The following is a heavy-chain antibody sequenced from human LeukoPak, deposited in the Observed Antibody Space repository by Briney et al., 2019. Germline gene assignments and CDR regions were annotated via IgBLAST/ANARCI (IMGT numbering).Heavy chain of an antibody. CDR3: ARRDRLQHTFDY. J-gene: IGHJ4*02. D-gene: IGHD4-11*01. CDR1: GGSISSGSYY. Sequence: SETLSLTCTVSGGSISSGSYYWSWIRQPAGKGLEWIGRIYTSGSTNYNPSLKSRVTISVDTSKNQFSPKLSSVTAADTAVYYCARRDRLQHTFDYWGQGTLVTVSS. CDR2: IYTSGST. V-gene: IGHV4-61*02.